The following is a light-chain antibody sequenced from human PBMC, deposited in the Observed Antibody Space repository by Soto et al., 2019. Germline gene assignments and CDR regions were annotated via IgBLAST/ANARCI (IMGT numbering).Light chain of an antibody. J-gene: IGLJ3*02. CDR1: SSDIGGYKY. CDR2: EVS. Sequence: QSVLTQPASVSGSLGQSINISCTGTSSDIGGYKYVSWYQQHPGKAPKLIIFEVSNRPSGVSDRFSGSNSGNTASLTISGLQAEDEADYYCTSYSRYRVLVFGGGTKVTVL. V-gene: IGLV2-14*01. CDR3: TSYSRYRVLV.